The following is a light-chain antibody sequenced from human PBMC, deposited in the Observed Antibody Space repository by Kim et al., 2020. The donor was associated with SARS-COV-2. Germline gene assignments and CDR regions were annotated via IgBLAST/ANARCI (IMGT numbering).Light chain of an antibody. CDR2: GAS. V-gene: IGKV3-20*01. CDR3: QQYGSSQYT. J-gene: IGKJ2*01. Sequence: SPAARATRTCRASQSVSSSYLAWYQQKPGPAPRLLIYGASSRATGIPDRFSGSGSGTDFTLTISRLEPEDFAVYYCQQYGSSQYTFGQGTKLEI. CDR1: QSVSSSY.